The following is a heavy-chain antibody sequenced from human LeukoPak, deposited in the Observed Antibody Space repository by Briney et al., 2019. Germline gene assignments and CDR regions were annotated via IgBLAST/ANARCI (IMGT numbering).Heavy chain of an antibody. CDR1: GGSISSGAYS. J-gene: IGHJ4*02. D-gene: IGHD3-10*01. CDR3: ARNHYGSGKCFDY. CDR2: IYYSGST. Sequence: PSETLSLTCAVSGGSISSGAYSWSWIRQPPGKGLEWIGYIYYSGSTYYNPSLKSRVTISVDTSKNQFSLKLSSVTAADTAVYYCARNHYGSGKCFDYWGQGTLVTVSS. V-gene: IGHV4-31*11.